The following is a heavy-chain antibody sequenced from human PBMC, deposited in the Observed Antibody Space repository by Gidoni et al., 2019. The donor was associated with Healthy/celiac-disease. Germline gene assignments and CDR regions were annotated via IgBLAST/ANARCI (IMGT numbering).Heavy chain of an antibody. D-gene: IGHD1-26*01. CDR2: IYTSGST. Sequence: QVQLQESGPGLVKPSETLSLTCTVSGDSISFYDWSWIRQPAGKGLEWIGHIYTSGSTSYNPSLPRRVTMSVDTSKNQFSLKLSSVTAADTAVYYCARVAPGGGWELLDYWGQGTLVTVSS. J-gene: IGHJ4*02. CDR1: GDSISFYD. CDR3: ARVAPGGGWELLDY. V-gene: IGHV4-4*07.